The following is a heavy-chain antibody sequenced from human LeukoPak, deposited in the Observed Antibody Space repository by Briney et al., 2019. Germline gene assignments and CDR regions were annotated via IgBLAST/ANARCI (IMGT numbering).Heavy chain of an antibody. CDR1: GGTFTSYA. CDR2: IILIFGTA. CDR3: ARVPPVYSYDSSGYFNWFDP. Sequence: SVKVSCYASGGTFTSYANNWVRQAPGQGLEWMGGIILIFGTANYAQKFQGRVTITADESTSTAYMELSSLRSEDTAVYYCARVPPVYSYDSSGYFNWFDPWGQGTLVTVSS. J-gene: IGHJ5*02. V-gene: IGHV1-69*13. D-gene: IGHD3-22*01.